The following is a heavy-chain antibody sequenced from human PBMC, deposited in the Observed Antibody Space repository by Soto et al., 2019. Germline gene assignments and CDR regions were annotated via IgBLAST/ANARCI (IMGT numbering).Heavy chain of an antibody. CDR2: IIRDGSST. V-gene: IGHV3-74*01. CDR1: GFTFSSYW. CDR3: GRGGSGIYGMDI. Sequence: EVQLVESGGGLVQPGGSLRLSCVASGFTFSSYWMHWVRQAPGKGLVWISRIIRDGSSTNYADSVKGRFTISRDNAKNTLYLEINSLRAEDTAVYFCGRGGSGIYGMDIWGQGTTVTVSS. J-gene: IGHJ6*02. D-gene: IGHD6-13*01.